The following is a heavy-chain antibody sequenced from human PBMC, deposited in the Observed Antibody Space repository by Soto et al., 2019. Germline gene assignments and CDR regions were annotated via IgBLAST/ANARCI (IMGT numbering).Heavy chain of an antibody. CDR3: ARVGLGYCISTSCPVIYYYYGMDV. D-gene: IGHD2-2*01. J-gene: IGHJ6*02. CDR2: IIPIFGTA. Sequence: QVQLVQSGAEVKKPGSSVKVSCKASGGTFSSYAISWVRQAPGQGLEWMGGIIPIFGTANYAQKFQGRVTITADESTSTAYMELSSLRSEDTAVYYCARVGLGYCISTSCPVIYYYYGMDVWGQVTTVTFSS. CDR1: GGTFSSYA. V-gene: IGHV1-69*12.